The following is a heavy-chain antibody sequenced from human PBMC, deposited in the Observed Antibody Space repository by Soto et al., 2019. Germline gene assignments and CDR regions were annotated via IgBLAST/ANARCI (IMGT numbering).Heavy chain of an antibody. Sequence: QVQLVESGGGVVQPGRSLRLSCAASGFTFSSYAMHWVRQAPGKGLEWVAVMSYDGTNKYYADSVKGRFTISRDSSKNTLNLQMNSLRAEDTAVYYCARGGYCNSTSCYRYSMDVWGQGTTVTVSS. CDR3: ARGGYCNSTSCYRYSMDV. D-gene: IGHD2-2*03. J-gene: IGHJ6*02. CDR1: GFTFSSYA. V-gene: IGHV3-30-3*01. CDR2: MSYDGTNK.